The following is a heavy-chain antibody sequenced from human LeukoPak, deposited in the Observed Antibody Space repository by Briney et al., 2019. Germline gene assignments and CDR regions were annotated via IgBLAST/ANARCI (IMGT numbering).Heavy chain of an antibody. J-gene: IGHJ5*02. V-gene: IGHV3-21*01. CDR2: ISSSGSYI. D-gene: IGHD2/OR15-2a*01. Sequence: GGSLRLSCAASGFTFSSYEMNWVRQAPGKGLEWVSSISSSGSYIYHADSVKGRFTISRDNAKNSLYLQMKSLRAEDTAVYYCARGKTSQNIVTRKTYNWFDPWGQGTLVTVSS. CDR1: GFTFSSYE. CDR3: ARGKTSQNIVTRKTYNWFDP.